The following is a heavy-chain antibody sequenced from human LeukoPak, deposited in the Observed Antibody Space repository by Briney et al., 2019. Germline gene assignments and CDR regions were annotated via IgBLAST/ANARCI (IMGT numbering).Heavy chain of an antibody. V-gene: IGHV3-48*03. J-gene: IGHJ4*02. CDR1: GFTFSSYE. D-gene: IGHD2-2*01. Sequence: PGGSLRLSCAASGFTFSSYEMNWVRQAPGKGLERVSYISSSGSTIYYADSVKGRFTISRDNAKNSLYLQMNSLRAEDTAVYYCASTIVVVPAAMDYWGQGTLVTVSS. CDR3: ASTIVVVPAAMDY. CDR2: ISSSGSTI.